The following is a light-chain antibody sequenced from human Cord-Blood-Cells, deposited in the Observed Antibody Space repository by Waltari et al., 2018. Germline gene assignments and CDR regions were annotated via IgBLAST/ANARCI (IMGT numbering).Light chain of an antibody. CDR3: CSHAGSSTYV. Sequence: QSALTQPRAVSGSPGQSVTISCTGTSSDVGGYNYISWYQQHPGKAPKLMIYDVSKRPPVLPERFPCSKSGNTAPLTISGLQAEDEADYYCCSHAGSSTYVFGTGTKVTVL. J-gene: IGLJ1*01. CDR2: DVS. CDR1: SSDVGGYNY. V-gene: IGLV2-11*01.